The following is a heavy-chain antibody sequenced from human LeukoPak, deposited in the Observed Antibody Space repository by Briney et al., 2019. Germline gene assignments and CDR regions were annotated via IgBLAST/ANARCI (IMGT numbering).Heavy chain of an antibody. J-gene: IGHJ4*02. CDR1: GFVFSIYG. D-gene: IGHD3-22*01. V-gene: IGHV3-23*01. CDR2: ISGSGDRT. CDR3: AKDGKRISMIAVVRRGHYFDY. Sequence: GGSLRLSCEGSGFVFSIYGMSWVRQAPGKGLEWVSAISGSGDRTYIPDSMKGPFTISRDNSKNILYVQMNSLRVEDTAVYYCAKDGKRISMIAVVRRGHYFDYWGQGTLVTVSS.